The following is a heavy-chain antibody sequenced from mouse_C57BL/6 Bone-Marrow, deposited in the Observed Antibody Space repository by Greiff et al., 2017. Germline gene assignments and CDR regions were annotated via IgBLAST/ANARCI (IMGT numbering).Heavy chain of an antibody. J-gene: IGHJ3*01. CDR2: IYPGSGST. V-gene: IGHV1-55*01. CDR1: GYTFTSYW. D-gene: IGHD2-3*01. CDR3: ARGTVYDGYLFAY. Sequence: QVQLQQPGAELVKPGASVKMSCKASGYTFTSYWITWVKQRPGQGLEWIGDIYPGSGSTNYNEKFKSKDTLTVDTSSSTAYMQLSSLTSEDSAVYYCARGTVYDGYLFAYWGQGTLVTVSA.